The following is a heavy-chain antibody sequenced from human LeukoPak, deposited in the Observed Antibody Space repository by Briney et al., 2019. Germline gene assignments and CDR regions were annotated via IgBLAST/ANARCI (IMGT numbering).Heavy chain of an antibody. V-gene: IGHV3-53*01. J-gene: IGHJ6*02. CDR2: IFSGGNT. Sequence: GGSLRLSCAASGFIVSSNYMSWVRQAPGKGLEWVSAIFSGGNTYYADSVKGRFTISRDNSKNTLYLQMNSLRAEDTAVYYCAKDKGWGYSTYDFYGMDVWGQGTTVTVSS. CDR1: GFIVSSNY. CDR3: AKDKGWGYSTYDFYGMDV. D-gene: IGHD1-26*01.